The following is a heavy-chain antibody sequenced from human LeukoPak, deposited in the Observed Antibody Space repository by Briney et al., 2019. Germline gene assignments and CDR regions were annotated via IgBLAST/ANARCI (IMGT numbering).Heavy chain of an antibody. J-gene: IGHJ4*02. V-gene: IGHV3-53*01. CDR2: IHSGGDT. CDR1: GFIVSDNY. Sequence: GRSLRLSCAASGFIVSDNYMIWVRQAPGKGLEWVSGIHSGGDTYYGDSVKGRFTISRDNSKNTLYLQMNSLRAEDTAVYYCARDLFNWGQGTLVTVSS. CDR3: ARDLFN.